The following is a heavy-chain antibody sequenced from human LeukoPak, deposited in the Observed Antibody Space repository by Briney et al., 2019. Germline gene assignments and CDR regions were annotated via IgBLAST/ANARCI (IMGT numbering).Heavy chain of an antibody. V-gene: IGHV3-30*18. Sequence: GGSLRLSCAASGFTFSSYGMHWVRQAPGKGLEWVAVISYDGSNKYYADSVKGRFTISRDNSKNTLYLQMNSLRAEDTAVYYCAKDFGSYYDSSGYYWMTYWGQGTLVTVSS. CDR3: AKDFGSYYDSSGYYWMTY. J-gene: IGHJ4*02. D-gene: IGHD3-22*01. CDR2: ISYDGSNK. CDR1: GFTFSSYG.